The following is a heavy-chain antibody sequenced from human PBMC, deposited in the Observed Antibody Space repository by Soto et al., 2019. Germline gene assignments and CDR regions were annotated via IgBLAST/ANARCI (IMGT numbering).Heavy chain of an antibody. Sequence: QVQLVQSGPEVKKPGSSLKVSCKSYGDSFSRFAVSWVRRAPEEGLEWMGGIIPVTGTANYIDKFRGRLTITADESSSTVYMELSSLRSEDTAVYYCARLGLDLDFDHWGQGTLVTVSS. CDR3: ARLGLDLDFDH. V-gene: IGHV1-69*01. CDR1: GDSFSRFA. J-gene: IGHJ4*02. CDR2: IIPVTGTA.